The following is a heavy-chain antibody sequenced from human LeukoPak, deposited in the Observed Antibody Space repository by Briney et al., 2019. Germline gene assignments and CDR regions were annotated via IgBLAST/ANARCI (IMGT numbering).Heavy chain of an antibody. CDR3: ARQQLVLDY. J-gene: IGHJ4*02. CDR1: GGSISSYY. V-gene: IGHV4-59*08. CDR2: IYYSGTT. Sequence: SETLSLTCTVSGGSISSYYWSWIRQPPGKGLEWIGYIYYSGTTNYNPPLKSRVTISVDTSKNQFSLKLGSVTAADTAVYYCARQQLVLDYWGQGTLVTVSS. D-gene: IGHD6-13*01.